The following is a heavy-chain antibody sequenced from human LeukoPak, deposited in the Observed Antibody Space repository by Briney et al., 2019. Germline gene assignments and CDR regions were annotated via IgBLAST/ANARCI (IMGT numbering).Heavy chain of an antibody. D-gene: IGHD5-24*01. CDR1: GFIFSNYW. Sequence: PGGSLRLSCAASGFIFSNYWVLWVRQAPGKGLVWVSRIKYDGSHTDYADSVKGRFTISRDNAKNTLFLQMNSLRAEDTAVYYCATARRQGYNLVDSWGQGTLVTVSS. CDR2: IKYDGSHT. CDR3: ATARRQGYNLVDS. V-gene: IGHV3-74*01. J-gene: IGHJ5*02.